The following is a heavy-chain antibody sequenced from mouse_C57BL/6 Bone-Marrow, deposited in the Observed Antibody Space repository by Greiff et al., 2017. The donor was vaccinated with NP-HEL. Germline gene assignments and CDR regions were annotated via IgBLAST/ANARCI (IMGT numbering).Heavy chain of an antibody. CDR3: ARRGVTTV. D-gene: IGHD1-1*01. CDR1: GYTFTSYW. J-gene: IGHJ2*01. CDR2: IDPSDSYT. V-gene: IGHV1-50*01. Sequence: VKLQQPGAELVKPGASVKLSCKASGYTFTSYWMQWVKQRPGQGLEWIGEIDPSDSYTNYNQKFKGKATLTVDTSSSTAYMQLSSLTSEDSAVYYCARRGVTTVWGQGTTLTVSS.